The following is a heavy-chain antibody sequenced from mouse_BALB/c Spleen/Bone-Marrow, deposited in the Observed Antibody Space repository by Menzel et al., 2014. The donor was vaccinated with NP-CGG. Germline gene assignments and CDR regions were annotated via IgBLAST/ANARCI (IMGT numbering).Heavy chain of an antibody. V-gene: IGHV2-6-7*01. CDR1: GLSLTGYG. J-gene: IGHJ2*01. D-gene: IGHD1-2*01. CDR2: IWGDGST. Sequence: VQLLESGPGLVAPSQSLLITCTVSGLSLTGYGVNWVRQPPGTGLEWLGMIWGDGSTDDNSALKSRMSISKENSKSQVVLKMIRLQTHHAARYYCARDHYYGYFYYWVQGPPLTISS. CDR3: ARDHYYGYFYY.